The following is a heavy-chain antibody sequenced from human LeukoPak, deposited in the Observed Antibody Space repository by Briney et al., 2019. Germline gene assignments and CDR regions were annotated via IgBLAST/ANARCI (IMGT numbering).Heavy chain of an antibody. CDR2: ISTFNANT. CDR1: GYTFTNYG. V-gene: IGHV1-18*01. CDR3: ARSRGDGSNFFFDY. Sequence: GASVKVSCKPSGYTFTNYGISWVGPAPGQGLEWMGWISTFNANTKNAQKFQGRVTMPTETSTSTAYMELRSLRSDDTAVYYCARSRGDGSNFFFDYWGQGTLVTVSS. D-gene: IGHD5-24*01. J-gene: IGHJ4*02.